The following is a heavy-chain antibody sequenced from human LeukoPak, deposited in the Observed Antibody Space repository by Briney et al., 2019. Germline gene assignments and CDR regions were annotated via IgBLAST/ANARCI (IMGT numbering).Heavy chain of an antibody. CDR2: ISPILGIA. J-gene: IGHJ6*02. CDR1: GGTFSSYA. CDR3: ARAVPHGNYYYGMDV. V-gene: IGHV1-69*04. D-gene: IGHD4-17*01. Sequence: SVTDSCKASGGTFSSYAISWVRQAPGQGLEWMGRISPILGIANYAQKFQGRVTITADKSTSTAYMELSSLRSEDTAVYYCARAVPHGNYYYGMDVWGQGTTVTVSS.